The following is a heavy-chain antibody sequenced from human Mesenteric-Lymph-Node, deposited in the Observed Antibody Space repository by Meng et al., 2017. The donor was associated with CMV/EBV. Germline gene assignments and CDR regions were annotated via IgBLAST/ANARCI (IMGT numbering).Heavy chain of an antibody. D-gene: IGHD1-1*01. Sequence: GESLKISCAASGFTFNNAWMSWVRQAPGKGLEWVGHIKSKADGETLEYAAPVKGRFSISRDDSKNTVFMQMNSLKSEDTAMYYCAAGTGKTDFDYWGRGTQVTVSS. CDR1: GFTFNNAW. CDR3: AAGTGKTDFDY. J-gene: IGHJ4*02. V-gene: IGHV3-15*01. CDR2: IKSKADGETL.